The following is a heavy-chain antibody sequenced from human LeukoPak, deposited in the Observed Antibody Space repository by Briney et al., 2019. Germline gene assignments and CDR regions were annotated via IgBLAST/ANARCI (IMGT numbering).Heavy chain of an antibody. D-gene: IGHD6-13*01. CDR1: GYTFTGYY. CDR2: IIPIFGTA. V-gene: IGHV1-69*06. Sequence: SVKVSCKASGYTFTGYYMHWVRQAPGQGLEWMGGIIPIFGTANYAQKFQGRVTITADKSTSTAYMELSSLRSEDTAVYYCARGEQQLFSHFDYWGQGTLVTVSS. CDR3: ARGEQQLFSHFDY. J-gene: IGHJ4*02.